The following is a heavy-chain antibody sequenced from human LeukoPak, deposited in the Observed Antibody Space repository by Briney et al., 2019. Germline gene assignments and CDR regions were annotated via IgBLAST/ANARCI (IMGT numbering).Heavy chain of an antibody. CDR1: GGSISGYY. CDR2: IYYSGTT. J-gene: IGHJ6*02. V-gene: IGHV4-59*08. D-gene: IGHD6-6*01. Sequence: WETLSLTCAVSGGSISGYYCSWIRQPPGKGLEWIGYIYYSGTTKYNPSLKSRVTISVDTSKNQFSLKLTSVTAADSAVYYCARQGNRAIATRHGLDVWGQGTTVTVSS. CDR3: ARQGNRAIATRHGLDV.